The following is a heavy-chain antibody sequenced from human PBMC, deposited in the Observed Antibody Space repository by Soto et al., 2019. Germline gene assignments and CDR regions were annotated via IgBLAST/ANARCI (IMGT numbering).Heavy chain of an antibody. CDR3: AREEGGGFDP. J-gene: IGHJ5*02. Sequence: QVQLQQWGAGLLKPSETLSLTCAVYGGSFSGYYWSWIRQPPGKGLEWIGEINHSGSTNYNPSLKSRVTISVDTSKNQFSLKLSSVTAADTAVYYCAREEGGGFDPWGQGTLVTVSS. V-gene: IGHV4-34*01. CDR2: INHSGST. CDR1: GGSFSGYY.